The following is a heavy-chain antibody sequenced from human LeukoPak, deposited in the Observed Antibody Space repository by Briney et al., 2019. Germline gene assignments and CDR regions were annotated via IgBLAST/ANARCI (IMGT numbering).Heavy chain of an antibody. V-gene: IGHV4-34*01. CDR1: GGSFSGYY. CDR2: INHSGST. Sequence: TSETLSLTCAVYGGSFSGYYWSWIRQPPGKGLEWIGEINHSGSTNYNPSLKSRVTISVDTSKNQFSLKLSSVTAADTAVYYCARSKPYLIAIWGQGTMVTVSS. CDR3: ARSKPYLIAI. J-gene: IGHJ3*02.